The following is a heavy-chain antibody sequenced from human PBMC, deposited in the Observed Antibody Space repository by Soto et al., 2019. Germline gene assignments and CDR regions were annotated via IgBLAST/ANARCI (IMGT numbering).Heavy chain of an antibody. CDR2: IYWDDDK. J-gene: IGHJ4*02. CDR1: GFSLSTSGVG. Sequence: QITLKESGPTLVKPTQTLTLTCTFSGFSLSTSGVGVGWIRQPPGKALEWLALIYWDDDKRYSPSLKSRLTIXXDXSXIQVVLTMTNMDPVDTATYYCAHRSIGGSGSYPFDYWGQGTLVTVSS. CDR3: AHRSIGGSGSYPFDY. D-gene: IGHD3-10*01. V-gene: IGHV2-5*02.